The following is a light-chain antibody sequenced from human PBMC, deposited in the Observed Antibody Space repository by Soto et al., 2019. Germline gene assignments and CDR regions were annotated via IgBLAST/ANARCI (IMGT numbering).Light chain of an antibody. CDR1: QSVRTIS. CDR3: HQDYDFPRT. Sequence: EIVLTQSPSTLSLSPGDRATLSCRASQSVRTISLSWYHQKPGQAPRLLMYGAYTMDAGVTGRFSGSGSGTDFTITINSLQHEDFAVYYCHQDYDFPRTFGGGTQVEIK. CDR2: GAY. J-gene: IGKJ4*01. V-gene: IGKV3D-7*01.